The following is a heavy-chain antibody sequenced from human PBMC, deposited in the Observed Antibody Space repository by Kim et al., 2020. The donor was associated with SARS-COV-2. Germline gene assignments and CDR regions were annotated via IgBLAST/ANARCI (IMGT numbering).Heavy chain of an antibody. J-gene: IGHJ3*02. CDR2: TYYRSKWYN. CDR3: ARVSHQLPAFDI. Sequence: SQTLSLTCAISGDSVSSNSAAWNWIRQSPSRGLEWLGRTYYRSKWYNDYAGFVKSRITINPDTSRNQFSLQLKSVTPEDTAVYYCARVSHQLPAFDIWGQGTMVTVSS. V-gene: IGHV6-1*01. D-gene: IGHD1-1*01. CDR1: GDSVSSNSAA.